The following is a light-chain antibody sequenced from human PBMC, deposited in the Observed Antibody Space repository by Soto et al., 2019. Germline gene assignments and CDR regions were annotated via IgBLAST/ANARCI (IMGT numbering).Light chain of an antibody. J-gene: IGLJ7*01. V-gene: IGLV1-40*02. CDR1: SSNVGAGYD. Sequence: QSVLTQPPSVSGAPGQRVTISFTGSSSNVGAGYDVHWYQHLPGRAPRRLLYGYNNRASGIPDRFSVSRAGTSDSLAITGLQAEDEAEYGCQSFDIRLRGFVFGGGTKLTVL. CDR2: GYN. CDR3: QSFDIRLRGFV.